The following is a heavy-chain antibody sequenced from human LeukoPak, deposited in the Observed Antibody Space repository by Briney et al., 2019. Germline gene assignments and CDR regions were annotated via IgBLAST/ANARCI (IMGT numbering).Heavy chain of an antibody. J-gene: IGHJ4*02. V-gene: IGHV3-66*01. D-gene: IGHD3-10*01. CDR1: GFTVSSNY. CDR3: ASLTAFGELLDDY. Sequence: GGSLRLSCAASGFTVSSNYMSWVRQAPGKGLEWVSIIYRGGNTYYADSVKDRFTISRDNSKNTLYLQMNSLRAEDTAVYYCASLTAFGELLDDYWGQGTLVTVSS. CDR2: IYRGGNT.